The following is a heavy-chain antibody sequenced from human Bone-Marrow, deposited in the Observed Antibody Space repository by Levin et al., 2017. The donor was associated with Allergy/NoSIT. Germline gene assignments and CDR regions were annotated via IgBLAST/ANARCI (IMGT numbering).Heavy chain of an antibody. V-gene: IGHV3-11*01. CDR2: ITTSGSTI. CDR3: ARDTAMVTYYYGMDV. CDR1: GFTFSDYH. Sequence: GGSLRLSCAASGFTFSDYHMNWIRQAPGKGLEWVSYITTSGSTIYYADSVKGRFTISRDDAKNSLYLQMNSLRVEDTALYYCARDTAMVTYYYGMDVWGQGTTVTDAS. D-gene: IGHD5-18*01. J-gene: IGHJ6*02.